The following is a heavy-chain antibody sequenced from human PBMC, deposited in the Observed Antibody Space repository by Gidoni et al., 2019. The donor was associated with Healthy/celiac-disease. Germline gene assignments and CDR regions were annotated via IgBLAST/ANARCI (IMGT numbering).Heavy chain of an antibody. CDR1: GSTFSSYW. CDR3: ARQAGIGRFDY. J-gene: IGHJ4*02. V-gene: IGHV3-7*01. Sequence: VQLVESGGGLVQPGGSLRPSCAASGSTFSSYWMSWVRQAPGKGLEWVANIKQDGSEKYYVDSVKGRFTISRDNAKNSLYLQMNSLRAEDTAVYYCARQAGIGRFDYWGQGTLVTVSS. CDR2: IKQDGSEK. D-gene: IGHD6-25*01.